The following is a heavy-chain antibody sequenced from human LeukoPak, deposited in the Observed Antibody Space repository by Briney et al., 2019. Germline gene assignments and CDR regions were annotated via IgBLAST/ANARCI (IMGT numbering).Heavy chain of an antibody. J-gene: IGHJ4*02. CDR2: INHSGST. CDR3: ARGYDY. CDR1: GGSFSGYY. Sequence: PSETLSLTCAVYGGSFSGYYWSWIRQPPGKGLEWIGEINHSGSTYYNPSLKSRVTISVDRSKNQFSLKLSSVTAADTAVYYCARGYDYWGQGTLVTVSS. V-gene: IGHV4-34*01.